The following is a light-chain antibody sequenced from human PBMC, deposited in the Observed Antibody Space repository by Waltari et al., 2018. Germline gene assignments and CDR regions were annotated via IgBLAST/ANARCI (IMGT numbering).Light chain of an antibody. CDR1: SSDVRNHTF. CDR2: EGS. Sequence: QSALTQPASVSGSPGQSITISCTGSSSDVRNHTFVSCYQQHPDEAPKLVIYEGSKRPSGISIRFSGSKSGNTASLTISRLQAEDEADYYCCSYAGSRTPWVFGGGTRVTVL. J-gene: IGLJ3*02. V-gene: IGLV2-23*01. CDR3: CSYAGSRTPWV.